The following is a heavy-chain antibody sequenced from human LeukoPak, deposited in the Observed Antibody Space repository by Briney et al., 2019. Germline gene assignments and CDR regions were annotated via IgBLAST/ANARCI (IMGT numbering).Heavy chain of an antibody. CDR1: GFTFSDYY. CDR2: ITNGGGTI. J-gene: IGHJ4*02. Sequence: PGGSLRLSCAASGFTFSDYYVSWIRQAPGKGLEWISYITNGGGTIYYADSVKGRFTISRDNSKNSLYLEMSNLRVEDTAVYYCARDRGIVIPAMGYYFDYWSQGTLVIVSS. V-gene: IGHV3-11*01. D-gene: IGHD2-2*01. CDR3: ARDRGIVIPAMGYYFDY.